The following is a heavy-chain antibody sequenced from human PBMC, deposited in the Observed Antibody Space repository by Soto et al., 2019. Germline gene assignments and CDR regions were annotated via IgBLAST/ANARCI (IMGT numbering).Heavy chain of an antibody. Sequence: SETLSLTCTVSGGSIKSDYYWAWVRPFPGGGLQWMGYKYYSGATDSDPSLERRVSFSVDMSKNQFSLNLTSGTVADTAVYYCARGRPNYFYYGLDVWGQGIPVTVSS. CDR3: ARGRPNYFYYGLDV. J-gene: IGHJ6*02. CDR2: KYYSGAT. CDR1: GGSIKSDYY. V-gene: IGHV4-30-4*01.